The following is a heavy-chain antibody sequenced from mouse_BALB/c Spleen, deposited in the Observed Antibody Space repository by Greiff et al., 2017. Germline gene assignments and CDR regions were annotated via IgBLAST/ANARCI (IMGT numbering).Heavy chain of an antibody. V-gene: IGHV3-8*02. CDR1: GDSITSGY. J-gene: IGHJ4*01. CDR3: ARCQLGRGGYYYAMDY. D-gene: IGHD4-1*02. CDR2: ISYSGST. Sequence: EVKLQESGPSLVKPSQTLSLTCSVTGDSITSGYWNWIRKFPGNKLEYMGYISYSGSTYYNPPLKRRISITRDTSKNQYYLQLHSVTTEDTATYYSARCQLGRGGYYYAMDYWGQGTSVTVSS.